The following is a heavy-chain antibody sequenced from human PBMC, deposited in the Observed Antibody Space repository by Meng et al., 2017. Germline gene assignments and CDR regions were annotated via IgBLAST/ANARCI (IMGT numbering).Heavy chain of an antibody. J-gene: IGHJ4*02. CDR1: GFTFSSYA. CDR2: ISGSGGST. D-gene: IGHD3-10*01. Sequence: VWRGGSGGGLVQPGGSLRISCAASGFTFSSYAMSWVRQAPGKGLEWVSAISGSGGSTYYADSVKGRFTISRDNSKNTLYLQMNSLRAEDTAVYYCAKDESWFGELCPYYWGQGTLVTVSS. CDR3: AKDESWFGELCPYY. V-gene: IGHV3-23*04.